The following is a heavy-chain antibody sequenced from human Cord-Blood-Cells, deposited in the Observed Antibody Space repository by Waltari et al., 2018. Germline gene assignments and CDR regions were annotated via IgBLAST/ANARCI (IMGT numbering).Heavy chain of an antibody. D-gene: IGHD1-26*01. J-gene: IGHJ4*02. Sequence: QVQLQQWGAGLLKPSETLSLTCAVYGGSFSGYYLSWIRQPPGKGLEWIGEINHSGSTNYNPSLKSRVTISVDTSKNQFSLKLSSVTAADTAVYYCARHEEWELLGGVDYWGQGTLVTVSS. CDR1: GGSFSGYY. CDR2: INHSGST. V-gene: IGHV4-34*01. CDR3: ARHEEWELLGGVDY.